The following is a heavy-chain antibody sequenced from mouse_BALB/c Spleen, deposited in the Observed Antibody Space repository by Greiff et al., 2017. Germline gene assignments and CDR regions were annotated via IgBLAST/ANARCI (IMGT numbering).Heavy chain of an antibody. Sequence: EVQLVESGGGLVQPGGSRTLSCAASGFTFSDYGMAWVRQAPGKGPEWIAFISNLAYSIYYADTVTGRFTISRENAKNTLYLEMSSLRSEDTAMYYCARSTMIKYYFDYWGQGTTLTVSS. V-gene: IGHV5-15*02. CDR2: ISNLAYSI. J-gene: IGHJ2*01. D-gene: IGHD2-4*01. CDR3: ARSTMIKYYFDY. CDR1: GFTFSDYG.